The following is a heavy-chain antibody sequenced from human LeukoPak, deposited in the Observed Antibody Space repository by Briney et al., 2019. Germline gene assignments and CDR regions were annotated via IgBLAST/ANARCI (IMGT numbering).Heavy chain of an antibody. D-gene: IGHD6-19*01. CDR1: GFTFSSYG. J-gene: IGHJ4*02. CDR2: ISYDGSNK. Sequence: GGSLRLSCAASGFTFSSYGMHWVRQAPGKGLEWVAVISYDGSNKYYADSVKGRFTISRDNSKNTLYLQMNSLRAEDTAVYYCARGRGQWLAKGFDYWGQGTLVTVSS. CDR3: ARGRGQWLAKGFDY. V-gene: IGHV3-30*03.